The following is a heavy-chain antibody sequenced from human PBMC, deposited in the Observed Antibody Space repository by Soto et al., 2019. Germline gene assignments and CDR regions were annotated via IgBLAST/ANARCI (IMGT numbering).Heavy chain of an antibody. J-gene: IGHJ2*01. V-gene: IGHV4-30-4*01. D-gene: IGHD6-19*01. Sequence: QVQLQESGPGLVKPSLTLSLICSVSGGSITSGNYYWTWIRQPPGKGLEWIGYFYYGETTYNNPSLKSRVTISADTSQNLCSLKLSSVTAADTAVYYCARGRGLAVDGHWYFDLWGRGTLVTVSS. CDR1: GGSITSGNYY. CDR2: FYYGETT. CDR3: ARGRGLAVDGHWYFDL.